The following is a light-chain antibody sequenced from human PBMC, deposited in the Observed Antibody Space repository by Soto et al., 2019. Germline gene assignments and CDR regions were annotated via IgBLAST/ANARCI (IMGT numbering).Light chain of an antibody. CDR3: QQYGRSPLT. V-gene: IGKV3-20*01. Sequence: EIVLTQSPDTLSLSPGERATLSSRASQSVSNNYLAWYQQKPGQAPRFLIYDTSSRATGIPERFGGSGSGPYFTLTISRLEPEDFAVYYWQQYGRSPLTFGGGTKVEIK. J-gene: IGKJ4*01. CDR1: QSVSNNY. CDR2: DTS.